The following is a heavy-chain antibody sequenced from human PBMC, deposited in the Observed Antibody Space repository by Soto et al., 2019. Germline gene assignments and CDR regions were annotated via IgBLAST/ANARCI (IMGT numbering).Heavy chain of an antibody. J-gene: IGHJ5*02. CDR1: GGTFSSYA. V-gene: IGHV1-18*01. CDR2: ISAYNGNT. Sequence: ASVKVSCKASGGTFSSYAISWVRQAPGQGLEWMGWISAYNGNTNYAQKLQGRVTMTTDTSTSTAYMELRSLRSDDTAVYYCARLKGSGYHNWFDPWGQGTLVPVSS. CDR3: ARLKGSGYHNWFDP. D-gene: IGHD3-22*01.